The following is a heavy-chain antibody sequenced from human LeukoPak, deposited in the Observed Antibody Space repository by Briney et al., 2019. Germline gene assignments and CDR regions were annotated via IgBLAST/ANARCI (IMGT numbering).Heavy chain of an antibody. CDR3: AREIAAAGGFDY. V-gene: IGHV4-59*01. J-gene: IGHJ4*02. CDR1: GVSISSYY. Sequence: PSQTLSLTCTVSGVSISSYYWGWIRQPPGKGLEWIGYIYYSGSTNYNPSLKSRVTISVDTSKNQFSLKLSSVTAADTAVYYCAREIAAAGGFDYWGQGTLVTVSS. CDR2: IYYSGST. D-gene: IGHD6-13*01.